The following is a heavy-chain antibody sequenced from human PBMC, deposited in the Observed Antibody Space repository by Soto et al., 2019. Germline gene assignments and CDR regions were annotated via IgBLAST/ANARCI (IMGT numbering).Heavy chain of an antibody. Sequence: QVQLVESGGGVVQPGRSLRLSCAASGFTFSTHAMHWVRQAPGKGLDWVAFIWSDGSNKHYAYPVKGRFTISRDNSKNTLYLQMHSLRVEDTAVYYCARDPPNGGWSFDYWGQGSLVTVSS. V-gene: IGHV3-33*01. CDR3: ARDPPNGGWSFDY. J-gene: IGHJ4*02. CDR2: IWSDGSNK. D-gene: IGHD6-19*01. CDR1: GFTFSTHA.